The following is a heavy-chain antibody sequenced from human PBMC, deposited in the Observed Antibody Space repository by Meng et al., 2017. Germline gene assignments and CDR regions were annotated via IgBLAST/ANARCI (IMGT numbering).Heavy chain of an antibody. V-gene: IGHV1-69*01. Sequence: QVERVQAWGGGKKSGSSVQSACKASGGTFSSYAISWVRQAPGQWLEWMGGIIPIFGTANYAQKFQGRVTITADESTSTAYMELSSLRSEDTAVYYCARDQGSKATKFDYWGQGTLVTVSS. CDR2: IIPIFGTA. D-gene: IGHD5-24*01. CDR1: GGTFSSYA. CDR3: ARDQGSKATKFDY. J-gene: IGHJ4*02.